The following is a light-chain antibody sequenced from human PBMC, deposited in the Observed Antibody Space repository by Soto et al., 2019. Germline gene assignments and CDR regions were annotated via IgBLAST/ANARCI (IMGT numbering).Light chain of an antibody. CDR1: QSVGSN. V-gene: IGKV3-15*01. Sequence: EIVMTQSPATLSVSPGERFTLSCRASQSVGSNLAWYQQKPGQVPRLLIYGESSRATGIPTTFSGSGSGAEFTLTISSLQYEDFEIYYCQPYSNWQFTFGQGTKVDIK. CDR2: GES. CDR3: QPYSNWQFT. J-gene: IGKJ2*01.